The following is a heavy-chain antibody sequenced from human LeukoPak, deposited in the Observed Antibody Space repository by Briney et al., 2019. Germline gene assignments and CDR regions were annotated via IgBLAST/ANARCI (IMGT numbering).Heavy chain of an antibody. CDR3: ARAFYPGYYSYMAV. V-gene: IGHV4-59*01. D-gene: IGHD3-3*02. Sequence: SETLSLTCTVSSGSISSYYWSWMRQPPGKGLEWIGYIYYSGSTNYNPSLKSRVTISVDTSKNQFSLKLSSVTAADTAVYYCARAFYPGYYSYMAVWGKGTTVTVSS. CDR1: SGSISSYY. J-gene: IGHJ6*03. CDR2: IYYSGST.